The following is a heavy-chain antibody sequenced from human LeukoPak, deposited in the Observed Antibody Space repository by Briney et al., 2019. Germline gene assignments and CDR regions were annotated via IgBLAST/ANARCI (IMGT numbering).Heavy chain of an antibody. D-gene: IGHD5-18*01. J-gene: IGHJ4*02. CDR1: GFTFTNAW. CDR3: SATNARGYSYADY. CDR2: IKSKNDGGTT. V-gene: IGHV3-15*01. Sequence: GGSLRLSCAASGFTFTNAWMSWVRQAPGKGLEWVGRIKSKNDGGTTDYAAPVKGRLTISRDDSKNTLYLQMNCLKTEDTAVYYCSATNARGYSYADYWGQGTLVTVSS.